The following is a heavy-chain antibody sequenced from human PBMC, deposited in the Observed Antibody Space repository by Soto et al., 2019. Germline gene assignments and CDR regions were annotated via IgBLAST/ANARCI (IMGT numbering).Heavy chain of an antibody. CDR3: ARGGLETAGFFEV. D-gene: IGHD3-10*01. J-gene: IGHJ3*01. Sequence: GGALRLSCAASGVTFSSYWRDWVRQAPGKGLECGSRIEGDGSSTSSADCVKGRFTVSRDDARNTRCLQMSSLRADDTAIYYCARGGLETAGFFEVWRQGTMVTV. CDR2: IEGDGSST. CDR1: GVTFSSYW. V-gene: IGHV3-74*01.